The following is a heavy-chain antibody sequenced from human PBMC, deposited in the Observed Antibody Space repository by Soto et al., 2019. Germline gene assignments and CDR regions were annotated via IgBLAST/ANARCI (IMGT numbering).Heavy chain of an antibody. J-gene: IGHJ4*02. CDR3: ARDHRYSGSYLLPGY. CDR2: IYYSGST. Sequence: SETLSLTCTVSGGSISSYYWSWIRQPPGKGLEWIGYIYYSGSTNYNPSLKSRVTISVDTSKNQFSLKLSSVTAADTAVYYCARDHRYSGSYLLPGYWGQGTLVTVSS. V-gene: IGHV4-59*01. D-gene: IGHD1-26*01. CDR1: GGSISSYY.